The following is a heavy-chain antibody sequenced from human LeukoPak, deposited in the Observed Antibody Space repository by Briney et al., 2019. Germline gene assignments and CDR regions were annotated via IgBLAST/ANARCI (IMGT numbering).Heavy chain of an antibody. J-gene: IGHJ4*02. D-gene: IGHD6-13*01. V-gene: IGHV3-74*01. CDR1: GFTFSSYW. CDR2: INSDGSST. CDR3: AKRRGSSWYQDIEY. Sequence: GGSLRLSCAASGFTFSSYWMHWVRQAPGKGLVWVSRINSDGSSTSYADSVKGRFTISRDNAKNTRYLQMNSLRAEDTAVYYCAKRRGSSWYQDIEYWGQGTLVTVSS.